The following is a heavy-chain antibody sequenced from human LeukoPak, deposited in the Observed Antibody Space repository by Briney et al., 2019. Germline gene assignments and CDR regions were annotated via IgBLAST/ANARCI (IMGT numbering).Heavy chain of an antibody. J-gene: IGHJ3*02. CDR3: AIPYCSGISCLDVFNM. V-gene: IGHV4-31*03. D-gene: IGHD2-15*01. CDR2: KYYSGSA. CDR1: GVSISDGRYY. Sequence: SETLSLTCSVSGVSISDGRYYWTWLRQHPGKGLEWIGYKYYSGSAKYNPSLKSRLTISVDPSKNQFSLQLRSVTAADTAMYYCAIPYCSGISCLDVFNMWGQGTMVTVSS.